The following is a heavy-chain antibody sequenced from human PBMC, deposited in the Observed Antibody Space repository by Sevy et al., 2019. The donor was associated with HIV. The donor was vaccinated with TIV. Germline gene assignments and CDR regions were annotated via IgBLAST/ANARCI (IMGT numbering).Heavy chain of an antibody. D-gene: IGHD3-16*01. CDR1: GGSVSSGTYY. CDR3: ARVPRGQLWYSGSLGGYYYHMDV. Sequence: SETLSLSCSVSGGSVSSGTYYWSWIRQPPGKGLEWIGHIYKTGSTNYKLSLQSRFTISVDTSTNQFSLRLRSVTAADTAVYYCARVPRGQLWYSGSLGGYYYHMDVWGKGTTVTVSS. CDR2: IYKTGST. J-gene: IGHJ6*03. V-gene: IGHV4-61*01.